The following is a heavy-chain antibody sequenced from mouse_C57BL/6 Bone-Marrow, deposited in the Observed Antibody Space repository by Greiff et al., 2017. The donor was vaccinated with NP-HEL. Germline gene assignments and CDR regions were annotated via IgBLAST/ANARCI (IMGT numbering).Heavy chain of an antibody. CDR1: GFTFSSYG. CDR3: ARSRAWFAY. J-gene: IGHJ3*01. CDR2: ISSGGSYT. D-gene: IGHD3-3*01. V-gene: IGHV5-6*01. Sequence: EVQGVESGGDLVKPGGSLKLSCAASGFTFSSYGMSWVRQTPDKRLEWVATISSGGSYTYYPDSVKGRFTISRDNAKNTLYLQMSSLKSEDTAMYYCARSRAWFAYWGQGTLVTVSA.